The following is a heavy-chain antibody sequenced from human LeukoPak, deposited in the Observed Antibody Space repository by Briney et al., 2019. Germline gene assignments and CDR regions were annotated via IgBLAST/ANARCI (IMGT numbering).Heavy chain of an antibody. CDR3: ARDGPYSTSATHPP. Sequence: GGSLRLSCAASGFTFSSSWMSWVRQAPGKGLEWVANIKQDGSGKYYVGSVKGRLTISRDNAKNSLYLQMDSLRAEDTAVYHCARDGPYSTSATHPPWGQGTLVTVSS. CDR1: GFTFSSSW. CDR2: IKQDGSGK. J-gene: IGHJ5*02. D-gene: IGHD6-6*01. V-gene: IGHV3-7*03.